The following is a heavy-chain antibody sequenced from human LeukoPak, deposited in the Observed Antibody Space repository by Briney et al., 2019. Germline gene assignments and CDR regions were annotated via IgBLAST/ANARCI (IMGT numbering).Heavy chain of an antibody. CDR3: ARLVRTYYYDSSGYYWDY. V-gene: IGHV6-1*01. CDR2: TYYRSKWYN. CDR1: GDSLSSSSAV. Sequence: SQTLSLTCAISGDSLSSSSAVWNWIRQSPSRGLEWLGRTYYRSKWYNDYAASVNGRITINPDTSKNQFSLQLNSVTAADTAVYYCARLVRTYYYDSSGYYWDYWGQGTLVTVSS. J-gene: IGHJ4*02. D-gene: IGHD3-22*01.